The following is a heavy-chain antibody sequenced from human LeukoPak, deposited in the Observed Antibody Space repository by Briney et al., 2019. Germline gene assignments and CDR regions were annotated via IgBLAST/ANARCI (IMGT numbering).Heavy chain of an antibody. CDR2: ISDTGATT. CDR3: AKDTSIGRYCTNGVCSPFDY. J-gene: IGHJ4*02. V-gene: IGHV3-23*01. D-gene: IGHD2-8*01. CDR1: GFTFSSNA. Sequence: GGSRRLSCAGSGFTFSSNAMSWVRQAPGKGLEWGSAISDTGATTYDADSVKGRLTISRDNSRSTLYLQMNSLRAEDPALYYCAKDTSIGRYCTNGVCSPFDYWGQGTLVTVSS.